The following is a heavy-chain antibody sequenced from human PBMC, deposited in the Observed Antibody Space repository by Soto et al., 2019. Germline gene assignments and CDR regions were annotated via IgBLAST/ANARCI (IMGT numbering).Heavy chain of an antibody. J-gene: IGHJ4*02. D-gene: IGHD5-18*01. Sequence: GESLKISCQVSGYNFATYWLTWVRQMPDKGLEWMGRIDPSDSRTYYSPSFQGQVTISADKSISTAYLQWSSLKASDTAMYYCARPSTAMASDYWGQGTLVTVSS. V-gene: IGHV5-10-1*04. CDR1: GYNFATYW. CDR3: ARPSTAMASDY. CDR2: IDPSDSRT.